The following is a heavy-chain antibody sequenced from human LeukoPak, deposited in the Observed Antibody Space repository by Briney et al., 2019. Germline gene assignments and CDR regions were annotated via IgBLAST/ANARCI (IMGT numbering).Heavy chain of an antibody. CDR3: ARDPYSGRYGDYYYYMDV. Sequence: PGGSLRLSCAASGLTFSSYWMHWVRQAPGKGLEWVSDISSSDSTIYYTDSVKGRFTISRDNAQSSLYLQMNSLRAEDTAVYYCARDPYSGRYGDYYYYMDVWGKGTTVTISS. CDR1: GLTFSSYW. D-gene: IGHD1-26*01. J-gene: IGHJ6*03. V-gene: IGHV3-48*04. CDR2: ISSSDSTI.